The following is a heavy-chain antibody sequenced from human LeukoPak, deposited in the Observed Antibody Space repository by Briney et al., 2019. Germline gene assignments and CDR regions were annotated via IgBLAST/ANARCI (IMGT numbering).Heavy chain of an antibody. Sequence: PGGSLRLSCAASGFTFSSYAMSWVRQAPGKGLEWVSGISNSGGSTYYADSVKGRFTISRDNSKNTLYLQMNSLRAEDTAIYYCAKARNIVATINLDYWGQGTLVTVSS. V-gene: IGHV3-23*01. CDR2: ISNSGGST. CDR1: GFTFSSYA. J-gene: IGHJ4*02. D-gene: IGHD5-12*01. CDR3: AKARNIVATINLDY.